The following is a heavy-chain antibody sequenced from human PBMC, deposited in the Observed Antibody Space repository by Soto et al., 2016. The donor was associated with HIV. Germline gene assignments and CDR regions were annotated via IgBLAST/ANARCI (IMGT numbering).Heavy chain of an antibody. V-gene: IGHV4-59*02. Sequence: QVQLQESGPGLVKPSETLSLTCVVTGGSVTAYYWSWLRQPPGKGLEWIGNIYYSGSTTYNTSLESRLSLSIDTSKNHFSLRLKSVTAADTAVYYCARDSNRNIDYWARESESPSPQ. J-gene: IGHJ4*02. D-gene: IGHD1-1*01. CDR2: IYYSGST. CDR1: GGSVTAYY. CDR3: ARDSNRNIDY.